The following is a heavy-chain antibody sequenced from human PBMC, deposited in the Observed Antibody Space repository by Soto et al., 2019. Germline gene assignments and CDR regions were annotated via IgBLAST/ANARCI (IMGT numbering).Heavy chain of an antibody. CDR2: IYHSGST. CDR1: GYSISSGYY. J-gene: IGHJ6*02. Sequence: SETLSLTCAVCGYSISSGYYWGWIRQPPGKGLEWIGSIYHSGSTYYNPSLKSRVTISVDTSKNQFSLKLSSVTAADTAVYYCARDLMQEEWTDYYGMDVWGQGTTVTVSS. CDR3: ARDLMQEEWTDYYGMDV. D-gene: IGHD3-3*01. V-gene: IGHV4-38-2*02.